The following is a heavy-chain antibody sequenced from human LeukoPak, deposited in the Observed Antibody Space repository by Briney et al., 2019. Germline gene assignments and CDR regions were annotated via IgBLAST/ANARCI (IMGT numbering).Heavy chain of an antibody. CDR1: GGTFSSYA. V-gene: IGHV1-69*13. Sequence: SVEVSCKASGGTFSSYAISWVRQAPGQGLEWMGGIIPIFGTANYAQKFQGRVTITADESTSTAYMELSSLRSEDTAVYYCARDRSGEGNWFDPWGQGTLVTVSS. CDR2: IIPIFGTA. D-gene: IGHD6-25*01. J-gene: IGHJ5*02. CDR3: ARDRSGEGNWFDP.